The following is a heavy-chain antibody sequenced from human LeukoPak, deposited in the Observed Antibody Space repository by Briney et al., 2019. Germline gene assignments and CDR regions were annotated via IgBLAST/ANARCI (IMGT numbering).Heavy chain of an antibody. J-gene: IGHJ4*02. Sequence: PSETLSLTCTVSGGSISPYYWSWIRQPPGKGLEWIGYIYHSGGTNYNPSLNSRVTISVDKSRSQFSLKLTSVTAADTAVYYCARGEVYFDYWGQGTLVTVSS. D-gene: IGHD3-16*01. CDR2: IYHSGGT. V-gene: IGHV4-59*01. CDR1: GGSISPYY. CDR3: ARGEVYFDY.